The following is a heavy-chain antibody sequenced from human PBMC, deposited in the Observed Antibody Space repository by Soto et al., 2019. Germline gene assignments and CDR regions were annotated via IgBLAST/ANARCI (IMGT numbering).Heavy chain of an antibody. V-gene: IGHV4-31*03. Sequence: SETLSLTCTVSGGSISSGGYYWSWIRQHPGKGLEWIGYIYYSGSTYYNPSLKSRVTISVDTSKNQFSLKLSSVTAADTAVYYCARAHESGLRLSWFDPWGQGTLVTVS. CDR2: IYYSGST. CDR3: ARAHESGLRLSWFDP. D-gene: IGHD5-12*01. CDR1: GGSISSGGYY. J-gene: IGHJ5*02.